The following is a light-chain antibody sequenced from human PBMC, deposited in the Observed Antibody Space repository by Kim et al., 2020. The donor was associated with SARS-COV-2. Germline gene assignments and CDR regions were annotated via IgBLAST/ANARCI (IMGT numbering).Light chain of an antibody. V-gene: IGKV3-15*01. J-gene: IGKJ4*01. CDR1: KSVGSN. CDR2: GAS. CDR3: QQYNNWPPLT. Sequence: SQGERATLACRDRKSVGSNLAWYQQKTGQAPRLLIYGASTRGNGIPARISGSGYGTEFTLTISRLQSEDFEIDYCQQYNNWPPLTFGGGTKVDIK.